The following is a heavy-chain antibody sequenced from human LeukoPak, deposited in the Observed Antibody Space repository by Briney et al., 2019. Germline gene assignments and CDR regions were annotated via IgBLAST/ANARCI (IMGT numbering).Heavy chain of an antibody. CDR1: GFTFSSYA. D-gene: IGHD5-18*01. CDR3: ARGRVGRDTAMVTLLDY. Sequence: PGGSLRLSCAASGFTFSSYAMHWVRQAPGKGLEWVAVISYDGSNKYYADSVKGRFTISRDNSKNTLYLQMNSLRAEDTAVYYCARGRVGRDTAMVTLLDYWGQGTLVTVSS. CDR2: ISYDGSNK. V-gene: IGHV3-30-3*01. J-gene: IGHJ4*02.